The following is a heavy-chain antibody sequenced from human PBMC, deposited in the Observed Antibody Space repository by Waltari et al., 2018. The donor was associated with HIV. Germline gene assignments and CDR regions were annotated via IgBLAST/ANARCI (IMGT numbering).Heavy chain of an antibody. Sequence: QVQLQQWGAGLLKPSETLSLTCAVYGGSFSGYYWSWIRQPPGQGLEWLGEINHSGSTNYNPSLKSRVTISVDTSKNQFSLKLSSVTAADTAVYYCARDPLAAAGTSSYWVDPWGQGTLVTVSS. CDR1: GGSFSGYY. V-gene: IGHV4-34*01. J-gene: IGHJ5*02. CDR2: INHSGST. CDR3: ARDPLAAAGTSSYWVDP. D-gene: IGHD6-13*01.